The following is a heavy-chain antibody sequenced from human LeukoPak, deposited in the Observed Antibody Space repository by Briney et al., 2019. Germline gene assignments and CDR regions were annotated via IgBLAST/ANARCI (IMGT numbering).Heavy chain of an antibody. V-gene: IGHV4-39*01. CDR3: ARHRDYYDSSGTDY. J-gene: IGHJ4*02. D-gene: IGHD3-22*01. CDR1: GGSISSSSYY. Sequence: SETLSLTCTVPGGSISSSSYYWGWIRQPPGKGLEWIGSIYYSGSTYYNPSPKSRVTISVDTSKNQFSLKLSSVTAADTAVYYCARHRDYYDSSGTDYWGQGTLVTVSS. CDR2: IYYSGST.